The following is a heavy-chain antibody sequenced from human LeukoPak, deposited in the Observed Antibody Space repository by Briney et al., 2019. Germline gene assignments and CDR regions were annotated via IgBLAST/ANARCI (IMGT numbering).Heavy chain of an antibody. V-gene: IGHV3-30-3*01. Sequence: PGGSLRLSCAASGFTFSSYAMHWVRQAPGKGLEWVAVISYDGSNKYYADSVKGRFTISRDTSKNTVYLQMNSLRVEDTAVYYCARGDWGMYYFDYWGQGTLVTVSS. CDR3: ARGDWGMYYFDY. J-gene: IGHJ4*02. CDR1: GFTFSSYA. CDR2: ISYDGSNK. D-gene: IGHD7-27*01.